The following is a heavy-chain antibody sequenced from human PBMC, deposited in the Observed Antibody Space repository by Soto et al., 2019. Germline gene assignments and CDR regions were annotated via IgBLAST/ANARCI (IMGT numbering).Heavy chain of an antibody. J-gene: IGHJ4*02. CDR1: GGSFSGYY. Sequence: PSETLSLTCAVYGGSFSGYYWSWIRQPPGKGLEWIGEINHSGSTNYNPSLKSRVTISVDTSKNQFSLKLSSVTAADTAVYYCARGESRYFAPLDYWGQGTLVTVSS. CDR2: INHSGST. CDR3: ARGESRYFAPLDY. V-gene: IGHV4-34*01. D-gene: IGHD3-9*01.